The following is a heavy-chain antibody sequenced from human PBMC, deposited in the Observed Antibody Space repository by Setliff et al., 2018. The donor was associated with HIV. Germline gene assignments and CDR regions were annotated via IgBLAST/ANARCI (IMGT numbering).Heavy chain of an antibody. CDR3: AHCMVSEWGVSRGYPFDY. V-gene: IGHV2-5*02. J-gene: IGHJ4*02. D-gene: IGHD3-22*01. CDR2: IYWDDDK. CDR1: GFSLSTSGVG. Sequence: SGPTLVNTTQTLTLTCTFSGFSLSTSGVGVGWIRQPPGKALEWLALIYWDDDKLSSPSLKNRVTITKDTSKNQVVLTMTNLDPVDTATYYCAHCMVSEWGVSRGYPFDYWGQGTLVTVSS.